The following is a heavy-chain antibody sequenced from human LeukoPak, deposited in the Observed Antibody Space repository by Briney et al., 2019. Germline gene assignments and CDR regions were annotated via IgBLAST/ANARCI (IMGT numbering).Heavy chain of an antibody. J-gene: IGHJ1*01. CDR3: ARAGYCSSTSCYTDGTLFQH. V-gene: IGHV1-18*01. CDR1: GYTFTSYG. D-gene: IGHD2-2*02. CDR2: ISAYNGNT. Sequence: ASVKVSCKASGYTFTSYGISWVRQAPGQGLEWMGWISAYNGNTNYAQKLQGRVTMTTDTSTSTAYMELRSLRSDDTAVYYCARAGYCSSTSCYTDGTLFQHWGQGTLVTISS.